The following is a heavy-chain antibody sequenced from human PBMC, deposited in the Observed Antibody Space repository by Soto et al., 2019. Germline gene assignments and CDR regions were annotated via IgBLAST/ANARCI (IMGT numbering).Heavy chain of an antibody. CDR3: ARSPSGWFDP. Sequence: QVQLQESGPGLVKPSETLSLTCTVSGGSISSSSYNWGWIRQPPGKGLEWIGRIYYSGSTYYNPSLKSRVTISVDTSKNQFSLTLNSVTAAATAVYYCARSPSGWFDPWGQGTLVTVPS. CDR2: IYYSGST. CDR1: GGSISSSSYN. J-gene: IGHJ5*02. V-gene: IGHV4-39*01.